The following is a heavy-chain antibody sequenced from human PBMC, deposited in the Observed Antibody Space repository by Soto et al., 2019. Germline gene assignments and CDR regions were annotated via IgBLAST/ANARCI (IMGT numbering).Heavy chain of an antibody. CDR2: ISYDGSNK. CDR3: ARDRGPIVDTIVLPTRKRSPFDP. D-gene: IGHD5-12*01. V-gene: IGHV3-30-3*01. Sequence: GGSLRLSCAASGCTFSIYALHYVRQAPGKGLQWVAVISYDGSNKYYADSVKGRFTISRDNSKNTLYLQMNSLRAEDTAVDYCARDRGPIVDTIVLPTRKRSPFDPWGQGTRVSV. CDR1: GCTFSIYA. J-gene: IGHJ5*02.